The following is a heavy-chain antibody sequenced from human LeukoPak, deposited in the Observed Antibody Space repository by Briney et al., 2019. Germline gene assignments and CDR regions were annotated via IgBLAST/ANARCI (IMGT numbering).Heavy chain of an antibody. CDR2: ISSSGSYI. Sequence: GGSLRLSCAASGFTFSSYSMNWVRQAPGKGLEWVSSISSSGSYIYYADSVKGRFTISRDNAKNSLYLQRNSLRAEDTAVYYCARDGYYDILTGYPYYYYYYMDVWGKGTTVTISS. D-gene: IGHD3-9*01. V-gene: IGHV3-21*01. CDR1: GFTFSSYS. CDR3: ARDGYYDILTGYPYYYYYYMDV. J-gene: IGHJ6*03.